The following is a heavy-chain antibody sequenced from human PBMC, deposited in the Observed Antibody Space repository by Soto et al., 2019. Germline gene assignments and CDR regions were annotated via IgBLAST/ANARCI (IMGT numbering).Heavy chain of an antibody. CDR1: GYTFASYA. J-gene: IGHJ4*02. Sequence: QVQLVQSGAEVKKPGASVKVSCKASGYTFASYAISWMRQAPGQGLEWMGWISAYNGNTNYAQKLQGRVTMTTHTSTSTPYIELSILGSHDPAVYHCPRDRPPPDYWGQGTLVTVPS. CDR2: ISAYNGNT. CDR3: PRDRPPPDY. V-gene: IGHV1-18*01.